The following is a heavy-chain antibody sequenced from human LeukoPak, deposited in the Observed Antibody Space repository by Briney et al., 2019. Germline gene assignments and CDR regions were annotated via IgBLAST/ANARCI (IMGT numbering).Heavy chain of an antibody. V-gene: IGHV4-34*01. CDR2: INHSGST. Sequence: PSETLSLTCAVYGGSFSGYYWSWIRQPPGKGLDWIGEINHSGSTNYNPSLKSRVTISVDTSKNQFSLKLSSVTAADTAVYYCARGRDSSSWYPRTKNYYMDVWGKGTTVTVSS. CDR1: GGSFSGYY. J-gene: IGHJ6*03. CDR3: ARGRDSSSWYPRTKNYYMDV. D-gene: IGHD6-13*01.